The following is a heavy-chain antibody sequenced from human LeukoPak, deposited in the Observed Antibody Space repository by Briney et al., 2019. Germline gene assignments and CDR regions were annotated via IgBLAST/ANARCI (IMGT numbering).Heavy chain of an antibody. CDR2: INHSGST. CDR3: ARGGIAARRAPRDY. D-gene: IGHD6-6*01. V-gene: IGHV4-34*01. CDR1: GGSFSGYY. Sequence: SETLSLTCAVYGGSFSGYYWSWIRQPPGKGLEWIGEINHSGSTNYNPSLKSRVTISVDTSKNQFSLKLSSVTAADTAVYYCARGGIAARRAPRDYWGQGTLVTVSS. J-gene: IGHJ4*02.